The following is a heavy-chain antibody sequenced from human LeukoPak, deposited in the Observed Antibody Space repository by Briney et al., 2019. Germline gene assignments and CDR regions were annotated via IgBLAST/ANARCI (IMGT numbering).Heavy chain of an antibody. D-gene: IGHD2-2*01. CDR1: GLTFSSYA. Sequence: GGSWGLPWAGSGLTFSSYAMPWFRKPPGKGLEWVEVIGYVGSNKYYADSVEGRFTISRDNSKNTLYLQMNSLRAEDTAVYYCARDGPDIVVVPAAAMCGGFCGYFDYWGQGTLVTVSS. CDR2: IGYVGSNK. V-gene: IGHV3-33*01. J-gene: IGHJ4*02. CDR3: ARDGPDIVVVPAAAMCGGFCGYFDY.